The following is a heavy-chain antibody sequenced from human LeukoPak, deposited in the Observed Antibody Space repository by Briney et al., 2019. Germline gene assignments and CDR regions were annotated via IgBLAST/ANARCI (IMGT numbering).Heavy chain of an antibody. V-gene: IGHV3-30*18. Sequence: PGRSLRLSCAASGFTFSSHGMHWVRQAPGKGLEWVAVISYDGSNKYYADSVKGRFTISRDNSKSTLYLQMNSLRAEDTAVYYCAKLKSTEWLLYYYYMDVWGKGTTVTVSS. CDR1: GFTFSSHG. CDR3: AKLKSTEWLLYYYYMDV. D-gene: IGHD3-3*01. CDR2: ISYDGSNK. J-gene: IGHJ6*03.